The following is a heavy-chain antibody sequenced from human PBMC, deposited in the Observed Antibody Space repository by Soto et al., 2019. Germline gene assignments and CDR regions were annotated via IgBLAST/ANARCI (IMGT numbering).Heavy chain of an antibody. CDR1: GDSVSSNSAA. Sequence: PSQTLSLTCAISGDSVSSNSAAWNWIRQSPSRGLEWLGRTYYRSKWYNDYAVSVKSRITINPDTSKNQFSLQLNSVTPEDTAAYYCARVLTSAAFQYYDFWSGYYKSNWFDPWGQGALVTVSS. D-gene: IGHD3-3*01. CDR2: TYYRSKWYN. J-gene: IGHJ5*02. V-gene: IGHV6-1*01. CDR3: ARVLTSAAFQYYDFWSGYYKSNWFDP.